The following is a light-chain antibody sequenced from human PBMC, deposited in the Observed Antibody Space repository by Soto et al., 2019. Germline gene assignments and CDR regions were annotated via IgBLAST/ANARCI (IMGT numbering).Light chain of an antibody. J-gene: IGLJ3*02. V-gene: IGLV1-47*01. CDR2: RDG. Sequence: QSALTQPPSASGTPGQSLTISCAGSSSNIGSHYVYWYQHLPGTAPKLLIFRDGQRPSGVPDRFFGSKSGTSASLAISGLRYEDESDYYCAVWDASLTGWVFGGGTKLTVL. CDR3: AVWDASLTGWV. CDR1: SSNIGSHY.